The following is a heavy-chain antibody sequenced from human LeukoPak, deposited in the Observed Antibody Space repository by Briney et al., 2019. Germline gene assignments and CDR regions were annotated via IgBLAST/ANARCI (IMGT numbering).Heavy chain of an antibody. CDR3: ARVDYYDSSGYHPYGSFDY. Sequence: PGGSLRLSCAASGFTFDDYGMSWVRQAPGKGLEWVSGINWNGGSTGYADSVKGRFTISRDNAKNSLYLQMNSLRAEDTALYYCARVDYYDSSGYHPYGSFDYWGQGTLVTVSS. J-gene: IGHJ4*02. CDR2: INWNGGST. V-gene: IGHV3-20*04. CDR1: GFTFDDYG. D-gene: IGHD3-22*01.